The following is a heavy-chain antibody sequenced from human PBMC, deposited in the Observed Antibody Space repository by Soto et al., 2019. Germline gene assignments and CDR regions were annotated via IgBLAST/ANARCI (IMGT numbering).Heavy chain of an antibody. CDR1: GASISSRENY. Sequence: SETLSLTCTVSGASISSRENYWSWIRQTPGKALEWIGYISYTGATHYNPSVRSRVTISMDTSKSQISLKLSSVTAADAAVYYCARGRRNRIQLWFQLFDYWGQGTLVTVS. CDR2: ISYTGAT. V-gene: IGHV4-30-4*01. D-gene: IGHD5-18*01. J-gene: IGHJ4*02. CDR3: ARGRRNRIQLWFQLFDY.